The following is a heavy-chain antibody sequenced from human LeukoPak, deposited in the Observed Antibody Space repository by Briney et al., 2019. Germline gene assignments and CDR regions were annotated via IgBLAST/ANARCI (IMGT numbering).Heavy chain of an antibody. V-gene: IGHV3-7*01. CDR1: EFTFSNYW. CDR3: ARETYDFWSGYYKDDAFDI. CDR2: IKQDGSEK. Sequence: GGSLRLSCAASEFTFSNYWMSWVRQAPGKGLEWVASIKQDGSEKYYVDSVKGRFTISRDNAKNSLYLQMNSLRAEDTAVYYCARETYDFWSGYYKDDAFDIWGQGTMVTVSS. D-gene: IGHD3-3*01. J-gene: IGHJ3*02.